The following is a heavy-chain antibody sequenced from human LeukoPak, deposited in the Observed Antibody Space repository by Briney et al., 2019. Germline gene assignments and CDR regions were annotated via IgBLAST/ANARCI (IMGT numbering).Heavy chain of an antibody. J-gene: IGHJ4*02. CDR1: GFIFNRAW. Sequence: GGSLRLSRAASGFIFNRAWMNWVRQAPGKGLEWVAVISYDGSNKYYADSVKGRFTISRDNSKNTLYLQMNSLRAEDTAVYYCARGDGAPYSSLFDYWGQGTLVTVSS. CDR3: ARGDGAPYSSLFDY. D-gene: IGHD6-13*01. CDR2: ISYDGSNK. V-gene: IGHV3-30*03.